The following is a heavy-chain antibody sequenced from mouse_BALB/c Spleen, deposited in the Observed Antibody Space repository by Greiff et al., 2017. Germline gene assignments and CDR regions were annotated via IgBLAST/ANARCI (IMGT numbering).Heavy chain of an antibody. CDR3: ARNSPLGY. Sequence: EVHLVESGPGLVKPSQSLSLTCTVTGYSITSDYAWNWIRQFPGNKLEWMGYISYSGSTSYNPSLKSRISITRDTSKNQFFLQLNSVTTEDTATYYCARNSPLGYWGQGTTLTVSS. CDR2: ISYSGST. D-gene: IGHD4-1*01. J-gene: IGHJ2*01. CDR1: GYSITSDYA. V-gene: IGHV3-2*02.